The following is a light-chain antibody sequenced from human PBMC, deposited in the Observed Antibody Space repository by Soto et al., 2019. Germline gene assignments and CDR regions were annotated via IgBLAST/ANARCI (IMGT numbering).Light chain of an antibody. Sequence: EIVLTQSPGTLSLSPGERATLSCRASQSVSSSYLAWYQQKPGQAPRLLIYGASSRATGIPDRFSGSGSGTAFPLTISRLEPEDFAVYYFQQYGSSRTFGQGTKVEIK. V-gene: IGKV3-20*01. CDR2: GAS. CDR3: QQYGSSRT. CDR1: QSVSSSY. J-gene: IGKJ1*01.